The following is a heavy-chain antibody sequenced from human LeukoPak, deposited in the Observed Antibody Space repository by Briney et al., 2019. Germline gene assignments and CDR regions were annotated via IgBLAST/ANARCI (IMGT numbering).Heavy chain of an antibody. Sequence: ASETLSLTCTVSGGSISSGGYYWSWIRQPPGKGLQWIGEIDHSGSTNYNPSLKSRVTISVDTSKNQFSLRLSSVTAADTAVYYCARRGMGHTFYYYYYMDVWGKGTTVTVSS. CDR1: GGSISSGGYY. D-gene: IGHD2/OR15-2a*01. V-gene: IGHV4-39*07. CDR3: ARRGMGHTFYYYYYMDV. J-gene: IGHJ6*03. CDR2: IDHSGST.